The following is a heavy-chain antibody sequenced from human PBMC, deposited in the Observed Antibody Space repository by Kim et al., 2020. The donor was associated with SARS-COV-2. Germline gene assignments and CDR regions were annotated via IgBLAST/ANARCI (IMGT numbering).Heavy chain of an antibody. CDR2: INAGNGNT. D-gene: IGHD3-16*01. V-gene: IGHV1-3*01. CDR3: ARDLMRRGIPGY. J-gene: IGHJ4*02. Sequence: ASVKVSCKASGYTFTSYAMHWVRQAPGQRLEWMGWINAGNGNTKYSQKFQGRVTITRDTSASTAYMELSSLRSEDTAVYYCARDLMRRGIPGYWGQGTLVTVSS. CDR1: GYTFTSYA.